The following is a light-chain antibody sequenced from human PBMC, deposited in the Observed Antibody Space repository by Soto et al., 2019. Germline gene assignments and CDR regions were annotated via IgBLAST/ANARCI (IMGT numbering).Light chain of an antibody. J-gene: IGKJ3*01. CDR1: QSIRSN. V-gene: IGKV3-15*01. Sequence: EIVMTQSPVTLSVSPGERATLSCWASQSIRSNLAWYQQKPGQPPRLLIYDASTRATGIPVRFSASGSGTEFTLTISSLESEDFAVYYCHQYNSWPRGTFGPGTKVEIK. CDR3: HQYNSWPRGT. CDR2: DAS.